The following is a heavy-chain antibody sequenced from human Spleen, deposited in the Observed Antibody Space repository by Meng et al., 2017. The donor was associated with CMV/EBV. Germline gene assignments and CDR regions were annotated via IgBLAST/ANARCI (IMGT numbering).Heavy chain of an antibody. J-gene: IGHJ6*02. D-gene: IGHD1-7*01. CDR3: ARDRIPYNWNSYYYYGMDV. CDR1: GFIFDNYA. CDR2: ITSSSYI. Sequence: GGSLRLSCAASGFIFDNYAMHWVRQAPGKGLEWVSSITSSSYIYYADSVKGRFTISRDNSKNTLYLQMNSLRAEDTAVYYCARDRIPYNWNSYYYYGMDVWGQGTTVTVSS. V-gene: IGHV3-69-1*01.